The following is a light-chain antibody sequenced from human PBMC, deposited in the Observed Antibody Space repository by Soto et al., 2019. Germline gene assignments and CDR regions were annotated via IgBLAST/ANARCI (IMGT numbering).Light chain of an antibody. V-gene: IGKV1-33*01. CDR3: QHYGNLPYT. CDR1: QRISNY. J-gene: IGKJ2*01. Sequence: DIQMTQTPSSLSASVGDRVTITCQANQRISNYLNWYQQKPGKAPRLLIYDVCKLQTGVPSRFSGSGSGTDFTLTISSLLPEDIATYDGQHYGNLPYTFGPGTKLEIK. CDR2: DVC.